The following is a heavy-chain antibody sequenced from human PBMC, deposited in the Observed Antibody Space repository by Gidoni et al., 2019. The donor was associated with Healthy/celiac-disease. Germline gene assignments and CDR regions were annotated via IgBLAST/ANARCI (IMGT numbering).Heavy chain of an antibody. CDR2: IRYDGSNK. V-gene: IGHV3-30*02. Sequence: QVQLVESGGGVVQPGGSLRLSCAASGFTFSSYGMHWVRQAPGKGLEWVAFIRYDGSNKYYADSVKGRFTISRDNSKNTLYLQMNSLRAEDTAVYYCAKELVPAAIRYYYGMDVWGQGTTVTVSS. D-gene: IGHD2-2*01. CDR1: GFTFSSYG. J-gene: IGHJ6*02. CDR3: AKELVPAAIRYYYGMDV.